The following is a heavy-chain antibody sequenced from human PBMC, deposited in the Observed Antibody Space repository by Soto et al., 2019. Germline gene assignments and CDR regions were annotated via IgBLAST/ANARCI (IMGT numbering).Heavy chain of an antibody. CDR1: GFTFSRYS. J-gene: IGHJ6*02. Sequence: WGSLRLSCAASGFTFSRYSMHWVRQAPGRGLEWVAVISYDGSNEYYADSVKGRFTISRDNSKNTLFLQMNSLRAEDTAVYFCARDLVPAARSGGSYYYYGMDVWGQGTTVTVSS. CDR3: ARDLVPAARSGGSYYYYGMDV. CDR2: ISYDGSNE. V-gene: IGHV3-30-3*01. D-gene: IGHD2-2*01.